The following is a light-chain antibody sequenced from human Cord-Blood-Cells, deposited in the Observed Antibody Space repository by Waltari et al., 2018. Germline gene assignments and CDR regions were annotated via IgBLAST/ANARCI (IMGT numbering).Light chain of an antibody. V-gene: IGKV1-5*03. Sequence: DIQMTQSPSTLSASVADRVTITCRASQSISSWLAWYQQKPGKAPKLLIYKASILGSGVPSRFSGSGSGTEVTLTISSLQRDDFATYYCQQYNSYSPWTFGQGTKVEIK. CDR3: QQYNSYSPWT. J-gene: IGKJ1*01. CDR2: KAS. CDR1: QSISSW.